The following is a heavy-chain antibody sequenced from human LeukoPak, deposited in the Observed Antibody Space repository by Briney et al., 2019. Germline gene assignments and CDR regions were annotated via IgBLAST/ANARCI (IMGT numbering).Heavy chain of an antibody. J-gene: IGHJ6*02. CDR3: AEGCSSTSCFDGMDV. CDR1: GFTFSSYS. D-gene: IGHD2-2*01. V-gene: IGHV3-48*02. Sequence: GGSLRLSCAASGFTFSSYSMNWVRQAPGKGLEWVSYISSSSSTIYYADSVKGRFTISRDNAKNSLYLQMNSLRDEDTAVYYCAEGCSSTSCFDGMDVWGQGGTVTVSS. CDR2: ISSSSSTI.